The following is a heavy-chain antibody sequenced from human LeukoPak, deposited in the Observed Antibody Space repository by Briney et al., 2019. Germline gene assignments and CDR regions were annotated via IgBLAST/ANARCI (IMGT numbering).Heavy chain of an antibody. CDR1: GFIFSNYS. V-gene: IGHV3-21*01. CDR3: ATGDYGAFDI. CDR2: IISCSTYI. Sequence: AGTLSLSCVASGFIFSNYSMNWVRKAPAQGLEWVSSIISCSTYIYYENSVKGRFTISRDNAKNSLYLQMKSLRAEDTAVYYCATGDYGAFDIWGQGTMVTVSS. J-gene: IGHJ3*02. D-gene: IGHD4-17*01.